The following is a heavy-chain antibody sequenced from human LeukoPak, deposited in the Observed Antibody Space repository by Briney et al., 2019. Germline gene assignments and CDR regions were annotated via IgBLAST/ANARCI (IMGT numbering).Heavy chain of an antibody. Sequence: SETLSLTCTVSGGSISSYYWSWIRQPPGKGLEWIGYIYYTGSTNYNPSLESLVTISVDASKNQFSLRLSSMTAADTAVYYCARQDSSGQDDYWGQGTLVTVSS. CDR2: IYYTGST. CDR3: ARQDSSGQDDY. CDR1: GGSISSYY. V-gene: IGHV4-59*08. D-gene: IGHD3-22*01. J-gene: IGHJ4*02.